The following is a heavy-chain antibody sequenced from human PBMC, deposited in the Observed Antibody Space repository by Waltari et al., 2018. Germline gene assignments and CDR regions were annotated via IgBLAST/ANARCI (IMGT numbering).Heavy chain of an antibody. D-gene: IGHD3-10*01. V-gene: IGHV4-39*01. CDR3: VRPPHCRGNTCTAL. J-gene: IGHJ4*02. CDR2: IYNSGTT. CDR1: GASVNSTSYY. Sequence: QVYLQESGPGLVKPSESLSLTCTVSGASVNSTSYYWGWIRQPPGKGLEWIGSIYNSGTTYYNPSLKSRVTISVDASDKQFYLTLTSVTAADTAVYFCVRPPHCRGNTCTALWGKGALVTVSS.